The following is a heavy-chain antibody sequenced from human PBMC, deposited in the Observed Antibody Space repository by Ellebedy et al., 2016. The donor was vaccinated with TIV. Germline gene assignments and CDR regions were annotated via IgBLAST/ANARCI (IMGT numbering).Heavy chain of an antibody. CDR1: GGTFSSYG. CDR2: ILPVFGSA. Sequence: AASVKVSCKASGGTFSSYGISWVRQAPGQGLEWMGEILPVFGSADYAQKFQGRVTINAASSKSTAYMELTSLRSEDTAVYFCVRGSSSPIWGQGTLVTVSS. D-gene: IGHD6-13*01. V-gene: IGHV1-69*13. CDR3: VRGSSSPI. J-gene: IGHJ4*02.